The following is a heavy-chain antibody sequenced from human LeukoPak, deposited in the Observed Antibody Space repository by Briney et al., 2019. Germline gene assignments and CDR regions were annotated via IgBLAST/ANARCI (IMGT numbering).Heavy chain of an antibody. V-gene: IGHV4-38-2*02. CDR1: GYSISSGYY. CDR3: AREGYCSGGSCYSEIDY. Sequence: PSETLSLTCAVSGYSISSGYYWGWIRQPPGKGLEWIGSIYHSGSTYYNPSLKSRVTISEDTSKNQFSLKLSSVTAADTAVYYCAREGYCSGGSCYSEIDYWGQGTLVTVSS. J-gene: IGHJ4*02. CDR2: IYHSGST. D-gene: IGHD2-15*01.